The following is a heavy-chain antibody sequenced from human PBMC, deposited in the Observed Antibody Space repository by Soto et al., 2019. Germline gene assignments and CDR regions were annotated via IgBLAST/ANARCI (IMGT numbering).Heavy chain of an antibody. J-gene: IGHJ4*02. D-gene: IGHD4-17*01. Sequence: SETLSLTCSVSGGSIRSYYWSWFRQPAGKGLEWLGRIYSTGGTNYNPSLKNRVIMSVDRSKNQFSLKLNSVTAADTAVYYCAREAGDDYGDVGDYWGQGTLVTVSS. CDR3: AREAGDDYGDVGDY. V-gene: IGHV4-4*07. CDR1: GGSIRSYY. CDR2: IYSTGGT.